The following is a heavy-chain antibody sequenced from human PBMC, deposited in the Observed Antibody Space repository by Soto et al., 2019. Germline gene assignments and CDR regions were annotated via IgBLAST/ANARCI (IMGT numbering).Heavy chain of an antibody. CDR1: GGTFSSYA. D-gene: IGHD4-17*01. Sequence: GASVKVSCKASGGTFSSYAISWVRQAPGQGLEWMGGIIPIFGSTYYADSVKGRFTISRDNSKNTLYLQMNSLRAEDTAVYYCAMTTVTTKSFDYWGQGTLVTVSS. CDR3: AMTTVTTKSFDY. CDR2: IIPIFGST. V-gene: IGHV1-69*05. J-gene: IGHJ4*02.